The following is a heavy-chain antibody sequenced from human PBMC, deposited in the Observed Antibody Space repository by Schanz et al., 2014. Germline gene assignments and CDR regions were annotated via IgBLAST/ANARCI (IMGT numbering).Heavy chain of an antibody. CDR2: ISVYNHNK. D-gene: IGHD3-3*01. Sequence: QIQLVQSGPEVKKPGATVKVSCKASGYIFINSGISWVRQAPGQGLEWMGWISVYNHNKEYDQKFQGTFTRTTDTDPSTAYMALTAVRSDDTAVYYCARDRRFFDRDDLYDFDSWGQGTLVTVSS. V-gene: IGHV1-18*01. CDR3: ARDRRFFDRDDLYDFDS. CDR1: GYIFINSG. J-gene: IGHJ4*02.